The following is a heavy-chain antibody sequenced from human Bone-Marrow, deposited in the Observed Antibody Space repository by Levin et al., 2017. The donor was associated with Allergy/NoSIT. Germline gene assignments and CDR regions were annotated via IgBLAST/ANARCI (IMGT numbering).Heavy chain of an antibody. CDR2: ISYDLVHK. Sequence: PGGSLRLSCAASGFTFNTYGMHWVRQAPGKGLEWVAVISYDLVHKFYGDSVKGRFTISRDNSHNTLYLQMNSLRHEDTAVYYCAKATARTAIGAFDVWGQGTLVTVSS. J-gene: IGHJ3*01. D-gene: IGHD2-21*02. V-gene: IGHV3-30*18. CDR1: GFTFNTYG. CDR3: AKATARTAIGAFDV.